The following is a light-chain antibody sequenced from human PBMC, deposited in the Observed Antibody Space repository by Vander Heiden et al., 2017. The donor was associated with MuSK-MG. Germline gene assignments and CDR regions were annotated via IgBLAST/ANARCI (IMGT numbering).Light chain of an antibody. CDR1: QSISIY. Sequence: TQRSQTPSSLSESVGDRVTITCRASQSISIYLNWYQQKPGKAPKLLIYAASSLQSGVPSRFSGSGSGTDFTLTISSLQPEDFATYYCQQSDSTPLTFGGGTKVEI. CDR3: QQSDSTPLT. V-gene: IGKV1-39*01. CDR2: AAS. J-gene: IGKJ4*01.